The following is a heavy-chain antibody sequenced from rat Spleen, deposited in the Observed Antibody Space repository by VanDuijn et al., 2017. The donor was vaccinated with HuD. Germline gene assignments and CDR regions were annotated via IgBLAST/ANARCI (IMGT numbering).Heavy chain of an antibody. V-gene: IGHV5-19*01. CDR1: GFTFRNFG. J-gene: IGHJ2*01. Sequence: EVQLVESGGGLVQPGRSLKLSCEASGFTFRNFGMAWVRQAPTKGLEWVASISPSGGSTFYRDSVKGRFTISRDIAKSILYLQMDSLRSEDTATYYCTTGLQWGQGVMVTVSS. CDR2: ISPSGGST. CDR3: TTGLQ. D-gene: IGHD1-1*01.